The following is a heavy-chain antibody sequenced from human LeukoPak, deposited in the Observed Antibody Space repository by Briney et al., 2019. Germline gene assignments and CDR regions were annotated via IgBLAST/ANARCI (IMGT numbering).Heavy chain of an antibody. D-gene: IGHD5-18*01. V-gene: IGHV3-30-3*01. J-gene: IGHJ4*02. CDR3: ARDVDTAMVKADY. CDR1: GFTFSSYA. Sequence: GRSLRLSCAASGFTFSSYAMHWVRQAPGKGLEWVAVISYDGSNKYYADSVKGRFTISRDNSKNTLYLQMNSLRAEDTAVYYCARDVDTAMVKADYWGQGTLVTVSS. CDR2: ISYDGSNK.